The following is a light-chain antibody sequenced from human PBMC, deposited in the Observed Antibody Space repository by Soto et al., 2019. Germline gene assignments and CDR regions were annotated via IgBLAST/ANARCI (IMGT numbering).Light chain of an antibody. Sequence: SVLTQPPSASGSPGQSVTLSCTGTSSDVGGYNYVSWYQQHPGKAPKLMIYEVNKRHSGVPDRFSGSKSGNTAALTVSGLQGEDEADYYCSSYAGSNIYVFGTGTKLTVL. CDR2: EVN. J-gene: IGLJ1*01. CDR3: SSYAGSNIYV. V-gene: IGLV2-8*01. CDR1: SSDVGGYNY.